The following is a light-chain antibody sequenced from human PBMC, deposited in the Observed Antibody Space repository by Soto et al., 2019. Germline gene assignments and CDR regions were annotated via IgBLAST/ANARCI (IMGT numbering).Light chain of an antibody. Sequence: EIMLTQSPGTLSLSPGERATLSCRASQSVSSTYLAWFQQKPGQAPRLLIYGAFNRATGIPARFSGSGSGTDFTLTISSLEPEDSAIYYCQQRNIWPPVTFGQGTRLEIK. CDR1: QSVSSTY. CDR2: GAF. V-gene: IGKV3-11*01. J-gene: IGKJ5*01. CDR3: QQRNIWPPVT.